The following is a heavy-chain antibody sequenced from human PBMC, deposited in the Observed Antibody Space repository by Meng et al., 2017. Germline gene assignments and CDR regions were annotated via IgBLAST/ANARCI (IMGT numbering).Heavy chain of an antibody. Sequence: VLLMGACPVLVQHSGSLSIICAVVGCSISSINSWRCVRQPPGKVLDRIGEIYPSGSPNYNPSLKCRVTISVDKSKNQFSLKLSSVTAADTAVYYCARWSIYCSGGSCYSFDYWGQGTLVTVSS. CDR1: GCSISSINS. J-gene: IGHJ4*02. CDR2: IYPSGSP. D-gene: IGHD2-15*01. CDR3: ARWSIYCSGGSCYSFDY. V-gene: IGHV4-4*02.